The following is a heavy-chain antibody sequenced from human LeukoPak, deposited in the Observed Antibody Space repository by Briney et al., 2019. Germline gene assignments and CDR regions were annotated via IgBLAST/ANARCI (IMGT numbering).Heavy chain of an antibody. Sequence: SETLSLTCTVSGGSISSYYWSWIRQPAGKGLEWIGRIYTSGSTNYNPSLKSRVTMSVDTSKNQFSLKLSSVTAADTAVYYCASGVVATINFGLDYWGQGTLVAVSS. CDR2: IYTSGST. CDR1: GGSISSYY. J-gene: IGHJ4*02. D-gene: IGHD5-12*01. CDR3: ASGVVATINFGLDY. V-gene: IGHV4-4*07.